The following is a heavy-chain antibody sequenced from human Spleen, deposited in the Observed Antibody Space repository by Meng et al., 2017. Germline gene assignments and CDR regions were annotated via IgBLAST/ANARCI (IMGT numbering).Heavy chain of an antibody. CDR3: ARGPTTMAHDFDY. CDR2: INHSGST. Sequence: VPLTQLGEGLLKPSGTLAPPCVVSGGSFSDYYWSWIRQLPGKGLEWIGEINHSGSTNYNPSLESRATISVDTSQNNLSLKLSSVTAADSAVYYCARGPTTMAHDFDYWGQGTLVTVSS. CDR1: GGSFSDYY. D-gene: IGHD4-11*01. V-gene: IGHV4-34*01. J-gene: IGHJ4*02.